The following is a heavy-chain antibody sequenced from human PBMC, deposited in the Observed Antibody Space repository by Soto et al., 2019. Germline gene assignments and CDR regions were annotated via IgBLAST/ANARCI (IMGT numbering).Heavy chain of an antibody. J-gene: IGHJ6*02. CDR3: AKDSGALGCMDV. CDR2: ISYDGSNK. D-gene: IGHD3-10*01. CDR1: GFTFSSYG. Sequence: HPGGSLRLSCAASGFTFSSYGMHWVRQAPGKGLEWVAVISYDGSNKYYADSVKGRFTISRDNSKNTLYLQMNSLRAEDTAVYYCAKDSGALGCMDVWGQGTTVTVSS. V-gene: IGHV3-30*18.